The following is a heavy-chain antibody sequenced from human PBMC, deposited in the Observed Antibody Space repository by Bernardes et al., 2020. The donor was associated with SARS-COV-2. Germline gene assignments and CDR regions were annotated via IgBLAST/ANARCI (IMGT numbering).Heavy chain of an antibody. CDR1: GASISSYY. Sequence: SETLSLTCTVSGASISSYYWSWIRQPPGKGLEWIGYIYYSGSTNYNPSLKSRVTISLETSKNQFSLKLSSVTAADTAVYYCARDLWGRYCGGDCYSSPKERYFDLWRRGTLVTVSS. V-gene: IGHV4-59*01. CDR3: ARDLWGRYCGGDCYSSPKERYFDL. J-gene: IGHJ2*01. D-gene: IGHD2-21*02. CDR2: IYYSGST.